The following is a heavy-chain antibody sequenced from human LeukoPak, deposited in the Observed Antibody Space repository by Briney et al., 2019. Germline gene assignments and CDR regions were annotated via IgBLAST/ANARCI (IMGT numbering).Heavy chain of an antibody. CDR1: GDSIRSGTYY. J-gene: IGHJ4*02. V-gene: IGHV4-61*09. CDR2: IYASGST. D-gene: IGHD3-22*01. Sequence: NPSQTLSLTCSVSGDSIRSGTYYWNWIRQPAGKGLEWIGHIYASGSTNYNPSLKSRVTMSVDTSKNQFSLKLSSVTAADTAVYYCARDRVNYYDSSPFDYWGQGSLVTVSS. CDR3: ARDRVNYYDSSPFDY.